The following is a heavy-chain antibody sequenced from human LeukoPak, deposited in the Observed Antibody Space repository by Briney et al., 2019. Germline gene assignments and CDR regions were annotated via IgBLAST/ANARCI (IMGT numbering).Heavy chain of an antibody. CDR3: VRDQDEDRGSTTFDR. V-gene: IGHV3-74*01. CDR2: INSDGSIT. D-gene: IGHD1-26*01. Sequence: GGSLRLSCAASGFTFTTYWMHWVRQAPGKGLVWVSHINSDGSITSYADSVKGRFTISRDNAKNLLYLQMNSLRAGDTAIYYCVRDQDEDRGSTTFDRWGQGTLVTVSS. J-gene: IGHJ4*02. CDR1: GFTFTTYW.